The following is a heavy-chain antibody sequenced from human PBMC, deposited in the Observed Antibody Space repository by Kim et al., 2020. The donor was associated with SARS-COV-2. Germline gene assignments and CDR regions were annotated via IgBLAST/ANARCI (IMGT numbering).Heavy chain of an antibody. CDR1: GGSFSGYY. CDR2: INHSGST. CDR3: ARTPAQYSSSWYPNYFDY. D-gene: IGHD6-13*01. Sequence: SETLSLTCAVYGGSFSGYYWSWIRQPPGKGLEWIGEINHSGSTNYNPSLKSRVTISVDTSKNQFSLKLSSVTAADTAVYYCARTPAQYSSSWYPNYFDY. V-gene: IGHV4-34*01. J-gene: IGHJ4*01.